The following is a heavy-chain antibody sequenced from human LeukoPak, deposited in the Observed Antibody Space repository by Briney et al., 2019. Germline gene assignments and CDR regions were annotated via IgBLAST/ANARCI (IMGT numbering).Heavy chain of an antibody. CDR2: ISYDGSNK. CDR3: AKDNGDWGYLDY. CDR1: GFTFSSYG. V-gene: IGHV3-30*18. J-gene: IGHJ4*02. D-gene: IGHD7-27*01. Sequence: GGSLRLSCAASGFTFSSYGMHWVRQAPGKGLEGVAVISYDGSNKYYADSVKGRFTISRDNSKNTLYLQMNSLRAEDTAVYYCAKDNGDWGYLDYWGQGTLVTVSS.